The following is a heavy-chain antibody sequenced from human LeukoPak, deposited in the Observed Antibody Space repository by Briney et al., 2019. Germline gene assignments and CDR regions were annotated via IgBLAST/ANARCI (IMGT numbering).Heavy chain of an antibody. D-gene: IGHD3-10*01. CDR1: GFTFSSYG. CDR3: ASAGADYGSGSYSFDY. CDR2: ISGSGGST. V-gene: IGHV3-23*01. J-gene: IGHJ4*02. Sequence: PGGSLRLSCAASGFTFSSYGMSWVRQAPGKGLEWVSAISGSGGSTYYADSVKGRFTISRDNSKNTLYLQMNSLRAEDTAVYYCASAGADYGSGSYSFDYWGQGTLVTVSS.